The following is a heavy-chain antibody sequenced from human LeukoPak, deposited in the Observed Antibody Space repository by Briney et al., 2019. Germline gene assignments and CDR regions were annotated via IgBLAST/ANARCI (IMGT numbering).Heavy chain of an antibody. V-gene: IGHV1-24*01. Sequence: ASVKVSCKVSGYTLTELSMHWVRQAPGKGLEWMGGFDPEDGETIYAQKFQGRVTMTEDTSTDTAYMELSSLRSEDTAVYYCAIRRITMVRGVINSFDYWGQGTLVTVSS. CDR3: AIRRITMVRGVINSFDY. D-gene: IGHD3-10*01. CDR2: FDPEDGET. CDR1: GYTLTELS. J-gene: IGHJ4*02.